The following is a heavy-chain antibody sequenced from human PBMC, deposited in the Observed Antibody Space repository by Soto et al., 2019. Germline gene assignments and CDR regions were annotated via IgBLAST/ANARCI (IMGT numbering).Heavy chain of an antibody. CDR1: GFTFSSYW. CDR2: INSDGSST. CDR3: ASDLVRVGPFTELDY. D-gene: IGHD1-26*01. V-gene: IGHV3-74*01. Sequence: EVQLVESGGGLVQPGGSLRLSCAASGFTFSSYWMHWVRQAPGKGLVWVSRINSDGSSTSYADSVKGRFTISRDNAKNTLYLQMNSLRSEDTAVYYCASDLVRVGPFTELDYWRQGTLVTASS. J-gene: IGHJ4*02.